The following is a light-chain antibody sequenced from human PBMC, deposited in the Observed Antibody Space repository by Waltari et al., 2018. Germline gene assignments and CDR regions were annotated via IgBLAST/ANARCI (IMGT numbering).Light chain of an antibody. CDR3: QQYNTYPYT. CDR2: KAS. CDR1: QRISSW. V-gene: IGKV1-5*03. Sequence: DIHMTQSPSTLSASVGDGVTSTCRASQRISSWLAWYQQKPGQAPNPLIYKASTLHSGVPSRFSGSGSGTECTLTISSLQPGDFATYYCQQYNTYPYTFGQGTKLEIK. J-gene: IGKJ2*01.